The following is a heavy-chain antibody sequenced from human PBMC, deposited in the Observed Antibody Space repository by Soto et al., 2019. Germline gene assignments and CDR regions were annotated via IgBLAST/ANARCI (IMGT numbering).Heavy chain of an antibody. CDR3: ARDREYYYDSSGNYYYHYAMDV. CDR2: ISGYSSNT. CDR1: GYTFTGYA. V-gene: IGHV1-18*04. J-gene: IGHJ6*02. Sequence: QVQLVESGAEVKKPGASVKVSCKASGYTFTGYAISWVRQAPGQGLEWMGWISGYSSNTKYAQNFQGRVTMTTDTSTSTAYMELRSLRSDDTAVYYCARDREYYYDSSGNYYYHYAMDVWGQGTTVTVSS. D-gene: IGHD3-22*01.